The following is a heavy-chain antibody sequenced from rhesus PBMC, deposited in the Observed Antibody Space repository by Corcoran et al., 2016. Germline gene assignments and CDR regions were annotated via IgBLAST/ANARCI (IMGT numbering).Heavy chain of an antibody. Sequence: QVQLQESGPGLVKPSETLSLTCAVSGGSFSSYWWSWIRQPPGKGLEWIGEINGNSGSTNYNPSLKGRVTSSKDASKNQFSLKLSSVTAADTAVYYCARYILYSSGWSDFDYWGQGVLVTVSS. J-gene: IGHJ4*01. D-gene: IGHD6S26*01. CDR1: GGSFSSYW. CDR3: ARYILYSSGWSDFDY. CDR2: INGNSGST. V-gene: IGHV4-80*01.